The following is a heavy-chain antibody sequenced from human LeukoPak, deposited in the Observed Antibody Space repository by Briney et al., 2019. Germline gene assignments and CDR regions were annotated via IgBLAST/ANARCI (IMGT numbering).Heavy chain of an antibody. D-gene: IGHD2-8*01. V-gene: IGHV4-34*01. CDR1: GGSFSGYY. J-gene: IGHJ4*02. Sequence: PSETLSLTCAVYGGSFSGYYWSWIRQPPGKGLEWIGEINHSGSTNYNPSLKSRVTISVDTSKNQFSLKLSSVTAADTAVYYCAREEDIVLMVYGMRPFAYWGQGTLVTVSS. CDR3: AREEDIVLMVYGMRPFAY. CDR2: INHSGST.